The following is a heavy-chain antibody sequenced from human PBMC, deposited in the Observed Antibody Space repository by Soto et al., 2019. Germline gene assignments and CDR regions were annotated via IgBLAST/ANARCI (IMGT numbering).Heavy chain of an antibody. Sequence: SETLSLTCTVSGASINSGGLYWSWILHHPGKGLEWIGYVYYTGSTYYNASLKSRVTISLDTPKNQFSLKLAAVTAADTAIYYCASGTVSTFRHDFWGQGSLVTVSS. D-gene: IGHD3-16*01. CDR1: GASINSGGLY. V-gene: IGHV4-31*02. J-gene: IGHJ5*01. CDR3: ASGTVSTFRHDF. CDR2: VYYTGST.